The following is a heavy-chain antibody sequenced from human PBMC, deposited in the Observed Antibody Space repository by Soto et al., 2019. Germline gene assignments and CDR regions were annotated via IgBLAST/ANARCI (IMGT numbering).Heavy chain of an antibody. CDR2: IIPIFGTA. D-gene: IGHD3-3*01. J-gene: IGHJ4*02. V-gene: IGHV1-69*01. Sequence: QVQLVQSGAEVKKPGSSVKVSCKASGGTFSSYAISWVRQAPGQGLEWMGGIIPIFGTANYARKCQGRVTITADESTSTAYRGRSSLRSEDTAVYYCAGGGEGTIFGVAPPCEGWGQGTLVTVSS. CDR1: GGTFSSYA. CDR3: AGGGEGTIFGVAPPCEG.